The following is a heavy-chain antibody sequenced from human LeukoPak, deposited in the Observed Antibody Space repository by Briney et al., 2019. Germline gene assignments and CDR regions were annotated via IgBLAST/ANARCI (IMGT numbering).Heavy chain of an antibody. J-gene: IGHJ4*02. Sequence: PSETLSLTCAVYGGSFSGYYWGWIRQPPGKGLEWIGSIYYSGSTYYNPSLKSRVTISVDTSKNQFSLKLSSVTAADTAVYYCARHVRGDSSGYYWLYFDYWGQGTLVTVSS. D-gene: IGHD3-22*01. CDR3: ARHVRGDSSGYYWLYFDY. CDR2: IYYSGST. CDR1: GGSFSGYY. V-gene: IGHV4-39*01.